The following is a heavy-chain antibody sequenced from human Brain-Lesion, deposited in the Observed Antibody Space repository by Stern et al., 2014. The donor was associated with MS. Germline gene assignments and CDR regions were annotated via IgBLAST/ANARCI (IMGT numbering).Heavy chain of an antibody. J-gene: IGHJ4*02. CDR2: IYASGST. Sequence: QVQLQESGPGLVKPSQTLSLTCSVSGGSISRGSYYWNWIRQPAGKGLEWIGRIYASGSTNYSPSLKSRVFRSGDTSKNQFSLKLSSVTAADAAMYYCVRETGGYTYGDTDFFDFWGQGTLVTVSS. D-gene: IGHD5-18*01. CDR1: GGSISRGSYY. V-gene: IGHV4-61*02. CDR3: VRETGGYTYGDTDFFDF.